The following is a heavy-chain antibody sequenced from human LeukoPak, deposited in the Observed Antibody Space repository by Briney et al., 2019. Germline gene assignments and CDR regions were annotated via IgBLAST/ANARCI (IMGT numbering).Heavy chain of an antibody. D-gene: IGHD3/OR15-3a*01. Sequence: SETLSLTCTVSGGSVSGGSISSTTHHWGWIRQPPGKGLEWIGSIYYTGSTYHNPSLKSRVTMSVDTFKSQVSLSLNSVTAADTAMYYCARGFWTGYFDAYDIWGQGTMVTVSA. CDR3: ARGFWTGYFDAYDI. V-gene: IGHV4-39*01. CDR1: GGSVSGGSISSTTHH. J-gene: IGHJ3*02. CDR2: IYYTGST.